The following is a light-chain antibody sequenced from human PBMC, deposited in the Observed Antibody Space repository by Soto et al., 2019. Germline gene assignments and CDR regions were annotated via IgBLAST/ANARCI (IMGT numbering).Light chain of an antibody. CDR3: QVWDSSSDHVV. CDR1: NIGSKS. Sequence: SYELTQPPSVSVAPGQTARITCGGHNIGSKSVHWHQQKPGQAPVLVVYDDSDRPSGIPERFSGSNSGNTATLTISRVEAGDEADHYCQVWDSSSDHVVFGGGTLLTVL. V-gene: IGLV3-21*02. CDR2: DDS. J-gene: IGLJ2*01.